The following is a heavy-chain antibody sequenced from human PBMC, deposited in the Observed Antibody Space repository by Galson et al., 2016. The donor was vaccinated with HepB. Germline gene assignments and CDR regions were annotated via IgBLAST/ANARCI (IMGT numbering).Heavy chain of an antibody. CDR1: GFTFSSHA. J-gene: IGHJ4*02. CDR3: AKEGLQYSFDY. Sequence: SLRLSCAASGFTFSSHAMSWARQAPGKGLEWVSHISGSGYSTYYADSVKGRFTMSRDNSNNTVYLQMNSLRAEDTAVYYCAKEGLQYSFDYWGQGTLVTVSS. CDR2: ISGSGYST. V-gene: IGHV3-23*01. D-gene: IGHD4-11*01.